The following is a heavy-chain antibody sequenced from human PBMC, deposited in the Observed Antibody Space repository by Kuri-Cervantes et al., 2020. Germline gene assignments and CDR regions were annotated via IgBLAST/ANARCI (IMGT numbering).Heavy chain of an antibody. CDR3: ARDPTLGMIVVVSDAFDI. CDR2: ISSSSSYI. D-gene: IGHD3-22*01. Sequence: GESLKISCAASGFTFSSYSMNWVRQAPGKGLEWVSSISSSSSYIYYADSVKGRFTIPRDNAKNSLYLQMNSLRAEDTAVYYCARDPTLGMIVVVSDAFDIWGQGTMVTVSS. CDR1: GFTFSSYS. J-gene: IGHJ3*02. V-gene: IGHV3-21*01.